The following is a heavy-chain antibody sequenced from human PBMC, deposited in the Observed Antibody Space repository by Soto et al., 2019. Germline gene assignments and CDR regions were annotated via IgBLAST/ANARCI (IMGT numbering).Heavy chain of an antibody. CDR1: GFTSSDYY. CDR2: ISGSGTTI. Sequence: GGSLRLSCGASGFTSSDYYMSWVRQAPGRGLEWVSYISGSGTTIYYADSVKGRFTISRDNAKNSLYLEMNSLRAEDTAVYYCARLSGERHENYWGQGTLVTVSS. CDR3: ARLSGERHENY. D-gene: IGHD3-16*01. J-gene: IGHJ4*02. V-gene: IGHV3-11*01.